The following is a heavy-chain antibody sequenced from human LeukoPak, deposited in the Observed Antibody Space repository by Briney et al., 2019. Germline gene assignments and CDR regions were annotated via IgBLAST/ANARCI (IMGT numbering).Heavy chain of an antibody. Sequence: PGRSLRPSCAASGFTFSSYAMHWVRQAPGKGLEWVAVISYDGSNKYYADSVKGRFTISRDNAKNSLYLQMNSLRAADMAVYYCAREGYYGSGLYYYYYMDVWGKGTTVTVSS. J-gene: IGHJ6*03. CDR2: ISYDGSNK. CDR3: AREGYYGSGLYYYYYMDV. CDR1: GFTFSSYA. V-gene: IGHV3-30*04. D-gene: IGHD3-10*01.